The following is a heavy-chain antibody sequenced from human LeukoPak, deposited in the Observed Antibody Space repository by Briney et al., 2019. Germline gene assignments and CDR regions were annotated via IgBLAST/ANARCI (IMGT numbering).Heavy chain of an antibody. D-gene: IGHD2-2*01. Sequence: GGPLRLSCAASGFTVSTYYMTWVRQAPGKGLECVSVNYSGGSTYYANSVKGRFTVSRDNSKNTLYLQMNSLRAEDTAMYYCARGLGYCTSTTCLLPFDYWGQGTLVTVSS. CDR2: NYSGGST. J-gene: IGHJ4*02. V-gene: IGHV3-53*01. CDR3: ARGLGYCTSTTCLLPFDY. CDR1: GFTVSTYY.